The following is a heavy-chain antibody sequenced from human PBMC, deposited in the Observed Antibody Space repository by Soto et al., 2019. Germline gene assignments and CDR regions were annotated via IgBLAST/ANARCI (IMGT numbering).Heavy chain of an antibody. Sequence: ASVKVSCKASGYTFTSYYMHWVRQAPGQGLEWMGIINPSGGSTSYAQKFQGRVTMTRDTSTSTVYMELSSLRSEDTAVYYCVSIAAKATETDYWGQGTQVTVSS. V-gene: IGHV1-46*01. J-gene: IGHJ4*02. CDR1: GYTFTSYY. CDR2: INPSGGST. CDR3: VSIAAKATETDY. D-gene: IGHD6-6*01.